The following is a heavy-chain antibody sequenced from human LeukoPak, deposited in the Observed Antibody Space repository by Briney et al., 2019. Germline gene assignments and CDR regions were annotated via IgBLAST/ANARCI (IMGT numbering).Heavy chain of an antibody. J-gene: IGHJ4*02. D-gene: IGHD3-10*01. CDR1: GFTFSSYA. CDR3: ARGGYYYGSGSYYSN. Sequence: PGGSLRLSCAASGFTFSSYAMHWVCQAPGKGLEYVSAISSNGGSTYYANSVKGRFTISRDNSKNTLYLQMGSLRAEDMAVYYCARGGYYYGSGSYYSNWGQGTLVTVSS. CDR2: ISSNGGST. V-gene: IGHV3-64*01.